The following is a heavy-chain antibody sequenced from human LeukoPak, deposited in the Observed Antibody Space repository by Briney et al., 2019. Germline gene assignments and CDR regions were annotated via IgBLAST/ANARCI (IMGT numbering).Heavy chain of an antibody. J-gene: IGHJ4*02. CDR1: GFTFSSYA. CDR2: ISYDGSNK. V-gene: IGHV3-30*04. CDR3: ARSGDYGESFDS. Sequence: PGGSLRLSCAASGFTFSSYAMHWVRQAPGKGLEWVAVISYDGSNKYYADSVKGRFTISRDNAKSSLFLQVNSLRAEDTALYYWARSGDYGESFDSWGQGTLVIVSS. D-gene: IGHD4-17*01.